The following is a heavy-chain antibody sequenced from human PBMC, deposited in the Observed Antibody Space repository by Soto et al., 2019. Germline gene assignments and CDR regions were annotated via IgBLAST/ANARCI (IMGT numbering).Heavy chain of an antibody. D-gene: IGHD2-15*01. CDR1: GDSIKSADYL. CDR3: VRMKTGGSRPVDH. Sequence: PSETLSLTCTVSGDSIKSADYLWTWIRQPPGEGLEYIGYIYYTGTISYKPSLQSRAAISLDTSKNQFSLKLTSATATDTAVYYCVRMKTGGSRPVDHWGQG. CDR2: IYYTGTI. V-gene: IGHV4-30-4*01. J-gene: IGHJ4*02.